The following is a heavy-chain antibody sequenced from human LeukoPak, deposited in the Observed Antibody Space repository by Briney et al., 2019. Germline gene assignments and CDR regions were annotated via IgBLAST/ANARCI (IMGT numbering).Heavy chain of an antibody. Sequence: SETLSLTCTVSGYSISSGYYWGWIRQPPGKGLEWIGSIYHSGSTYYNPSLKSRVTISVDTSKNQFSLKLSSVTAADTAVYYCARQQSSSWYGYFDYWGQGTLVTVSS. CDR2: IYHSGST. V-gene: IGHV4-38-2*02. J-gene: IGHJ4*02. D-gene: IGHD6-13*01. CDR3: ARQQSSSWYGYFDY. CDR1: GYSISSGYY.